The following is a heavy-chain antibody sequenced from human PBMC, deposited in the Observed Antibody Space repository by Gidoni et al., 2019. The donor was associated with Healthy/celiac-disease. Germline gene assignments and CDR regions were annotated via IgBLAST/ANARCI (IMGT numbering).Heavy chain of an antibody. V-gene: IGHV4-59*01. J-gene: IGHJ4*02. CDR2: SYYSGST. D-gene: IGHD6-13*01. CDR3: ARSGIEWYSSSWAYYFDY. CDR1: GGSISSYY. Sequence: QVQLQESGPGLVKPSETLSLTCTVSGGSISSYYWSWIRQPPGKGLEWIGYSYYSGSTNYNPSLKSRVTISVDTSKNQFSLKLSSVTAADTAVYYCARSGIEWYSSSWAYYFDYWGQGTLVTVSS.